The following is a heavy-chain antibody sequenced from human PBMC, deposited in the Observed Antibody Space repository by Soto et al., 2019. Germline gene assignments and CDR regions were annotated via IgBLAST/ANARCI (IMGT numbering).Heavy chain of an antibody. CDR3: AKVPHRYSSSSANWFDP. V-gene: IGHV3-9*01. J-gene: IGHJ5*02. CDR2: ISWNSGSI. Sequence: GGSLRLSCAASGFTFDDYAMHWVRQAPGKGLEWVSGISWNSGSIGYADSVKGRFTISRDNAKNSLYLQMNSLTAEDTAFYYCAKVPHRYSSSSANWFDPWGQGTLVTVSS. D-gene: IGHD6-6*01. CDR1: GFTFDDYA.